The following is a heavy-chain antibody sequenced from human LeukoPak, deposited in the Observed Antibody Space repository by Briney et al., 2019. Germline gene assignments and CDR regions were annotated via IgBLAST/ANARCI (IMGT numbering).Heavy chain of an antibody. CDR1: GGSISSSSYY. Sequence: SESLSLTCTVSGGSISSSSYYWGWLRQPPGKGLEWIGSIYYSGSTYYNPSLKSRVTISVDTSKSQFSLKLSSVTAADTAVYYCARNNWGLFDYWGQGTLVTVSS. CDR3: ARNNWGLFDY. D-gene: IGHD7-27*01. V-gene: IGHV4-39*07. J-gene: IGHJ4*02. CDR2: IYYSGST.